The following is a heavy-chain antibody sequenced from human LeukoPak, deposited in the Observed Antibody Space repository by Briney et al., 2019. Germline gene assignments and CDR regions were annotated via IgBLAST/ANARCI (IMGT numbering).Heavy chain of an antibody. CDR3: ARDQCSSTSCYARMRAFDI. J-gene: IGHJ3*02. D-gene: IGHD2-2*01. V-gene: IGHV1-2*02. Sequence: ALVKVSCKASGYTFTGYYMHWVRQAPGQGLEWMGWINPNSGSTNYAQKFQGRVTMTRDTSISTAYMELSRLRSDDTAVYYCARDQCSSTSCYARMRAFDIWGQGTMVTVSS. CDR2: INPNSGST. CDR1: GYTFTGYY.